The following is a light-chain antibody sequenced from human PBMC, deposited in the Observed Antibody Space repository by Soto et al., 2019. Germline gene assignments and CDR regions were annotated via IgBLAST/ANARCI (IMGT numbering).Light chain of an antibody. CDR3: QKSYSTPIN. CDR1: QGISNY. CDR2: AAS. Sequence: DIQMTHSPSSLSASILYIVTITCRASQGISNYLALYQQKPGKVPNLLIYAASTLQSGVPSRFSGSGSGTDFTLTISSLQPEDVATYYCQKSYSTPINFGQGTRLEIK. J-gene: IGKJ5*01. V-gene: IGKV1-27*01.